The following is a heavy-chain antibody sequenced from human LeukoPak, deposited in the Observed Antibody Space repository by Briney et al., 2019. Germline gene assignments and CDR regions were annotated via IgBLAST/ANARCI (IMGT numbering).Heavy chain of an antibody. J-gene: IGHJ6*02. CDR2: IYNSGST. CDR3: ARGPGDYWDYNGMDV. Sequence: SETLSLTCTVSGASISTYYWSWIRQPPGKGLEWIGYIYNSGSTNYNPSLKSRVTISVDTSKNQFSLKLSSVTAADTAVYYCARGPGDYWDYNGMDVWGQGTTVTVSS. V-gene: IGHV4-59*01. D-gene: IGHD4-17*01. CDR1: GASISTYY.